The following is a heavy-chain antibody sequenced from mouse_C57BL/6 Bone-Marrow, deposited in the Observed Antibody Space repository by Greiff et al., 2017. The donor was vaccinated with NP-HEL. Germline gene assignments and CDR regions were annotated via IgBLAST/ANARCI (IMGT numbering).Heavy chain of an antibody. J-gene: IGHJ2*01. CDR2: INPNNGGT. CDR1: GYTFTDYN. D-gene: IGHD1-1*01. CDR3: ARRPYYYGSSYLLDY. Sequence: EVQLQESGPELVKPGASVKIPCKASGYTFTDYNMDWVKQSHGKSLEWIGDINPNNGGTIYNQKFKGKATLTVDKSSSTAYMELRSLTSEDTAVYYCARRPYYYGSSYLLDYWGQGTTLTVSS. V-gene: IGHV1-18*01.